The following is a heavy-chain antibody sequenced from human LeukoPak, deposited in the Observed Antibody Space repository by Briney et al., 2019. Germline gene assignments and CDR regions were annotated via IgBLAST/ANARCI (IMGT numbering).Heavy chain of an antibody. CDR2: IYYSGST. Sequence: SETLSLTCTVSGGSISSSSYYWGWIRQPPGKGLEWIGSIYYSGSTYYNPSLKSRVTIPVDTSKNHFSLKLSSVTAADTAVYYCARHTIRGYDVSTFDYWGQGTLVTVSS. CDR3: ARHTIRGYDVSTFDY. J-gene: IGHJ4*02. CDR1: GGSISSSSYY. D-gene: IGHD5-12*01. V-gene: IGHV4-39*01.